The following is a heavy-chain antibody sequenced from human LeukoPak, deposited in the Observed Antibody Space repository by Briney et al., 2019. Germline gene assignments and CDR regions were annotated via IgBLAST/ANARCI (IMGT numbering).Heavy chain of an antibody. CDR1: GFTFSTYT. Sequence: GGSLRLSCAASGFTFSTYTMYWVRHPPGKRLEWVSIIGNNGGGKHYADSVKGRFTISRDNSKNALYLQMNSLRVEDTAVYYCATHFDLQDWGQGTLVTVSS. CDR2: IGNNGGGK. D-gene: IGHD3-9*01. V-gene: IGHV3-23*01. J-gene: IGHJ4*02. CDR3: ATHFDLQD.